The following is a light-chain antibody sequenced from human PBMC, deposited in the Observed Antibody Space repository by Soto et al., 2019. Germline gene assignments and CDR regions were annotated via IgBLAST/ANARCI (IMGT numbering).Light chain of an antibody. CDR1: SSDVGSYNL. Sequence: SALTQPASVSGSPGQSITISCTGTSSDVGSYNLVSWYQQHPGKAPKLMIYEGSKRPSGVSNRFSGSKSGNTASLTISGLQAEDEADYYCCSYAGSSTFVFGTGNKV. CDR2: EGS. V-gene: IGLV2-23*03. J-gene: IGLJ1*01. CDR3: CSYAGSSTFV.